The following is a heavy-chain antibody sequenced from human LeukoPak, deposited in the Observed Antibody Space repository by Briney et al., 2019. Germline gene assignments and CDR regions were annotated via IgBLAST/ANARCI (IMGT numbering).Heavy chain of an antibody. V-gene: IGHV3-7*01. Sequence: PGGSLRLSCAASGFTFSSYWMSWVRQAPAQGQEWVSNIKQDGSEKYYVDSVKGRFTISRDNAKNSLYLQMNSLRAEDTAVYYCARDHLDSFDIGGQGTMVTVSS. CDR2: IKQDGSEK. CDR1: GFTFSSYW. CDR3: ARDHLDSFDI. J-gene: IGHJ3*02.